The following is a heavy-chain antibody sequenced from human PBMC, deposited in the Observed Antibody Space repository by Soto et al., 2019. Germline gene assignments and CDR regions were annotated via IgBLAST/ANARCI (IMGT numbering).Heavy chain of an antibody. Sequence: PGGSLRLSCAASGFTFSTYAMNWVRQAPGKGLEWVSGISGSGDSTYYADSVKGRFTVSRDNSKSTLYLQMNSLRAEDTAVFYCAKERSSGWSFDYCGQGTLVTVSS. CDR2: ISGSGDST. V-gene: IGHV3-23*01. J-gene: IGHJ4*02. D-gene: IGHD6-19*01. CDR3: AKERSSGWSFDY. CDR1: GFTFSTYA.